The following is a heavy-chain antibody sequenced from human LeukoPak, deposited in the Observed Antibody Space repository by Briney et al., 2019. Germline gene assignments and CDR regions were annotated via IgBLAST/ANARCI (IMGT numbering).Heavy chain of an antibody. CDR3: AKGIAHTIFGVVD. Sequence: PGGSLRLSCAASGFTFDDYAMHWVRQAPGKGLEWVSGISWNSGSIGYADSVKGRFTISRDNAKNSLYLQMNSLRAEDMALYYCAKGIAHTIFGVVDWGQGTLVTVSS. D-gene: IGHD3-3*01. CDR2: ISWNSGSI. CDR1: GFTFDDYA. V-gene: IGHV3-9*03. J-gene: IGHJ4*02.